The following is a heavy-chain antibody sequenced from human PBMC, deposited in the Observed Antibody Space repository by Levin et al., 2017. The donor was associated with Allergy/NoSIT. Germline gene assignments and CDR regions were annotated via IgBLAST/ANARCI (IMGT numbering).Heavy chain of an antibody. Sequence: ESLKISCTVSGGSVSSGSYYWSWLRQPPGKGLEWIGYIYYSGSTNYNPSLKSRVTISVDTSKNQFSLKLSSVTAADTAVYYCARNVDGGNAYNWFDPWGQGTLVTVSS. V-gene: IGHV4-61*01. CDR1: GGSVSSGSYY. D-gene: IGHD4-23*01. CDR2: IYYSGST. CDR3: ARNVDGGNAYNWFDP. J-gene: IGHJ5*02.